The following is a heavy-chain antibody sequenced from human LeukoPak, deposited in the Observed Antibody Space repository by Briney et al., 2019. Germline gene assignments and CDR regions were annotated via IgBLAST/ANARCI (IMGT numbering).Heavy chain of an antibody. D-gene: IGHD2-15*01. J-gene: IGHJ4*02. CDR3: ARGFGGQEVFGY. Sequence: SETLSLTCTVSGGSISSSSYYWTWIRQPAGRALEWIGRIYTSGGTNYNPSLKSRVTISVDTSKDQFSLKLTSVTAADTAVYYCARGFGGQEVFGYWGQGTLVTVSS. V-gene: IGHV4-61*02. CDR2: IYTSGGT. CDR1: GGSISSSSYY.